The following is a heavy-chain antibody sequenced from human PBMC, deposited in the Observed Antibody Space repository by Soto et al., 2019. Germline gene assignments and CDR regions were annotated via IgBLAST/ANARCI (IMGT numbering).Heavy chain of an antibody. CDR1: GYSFTSYW. Sequence: PGESLKISCKGSGYSFTSYWIGWVRQMPGKGLEWMGRIFPSDSDTRYSPSFEGQVTISADKSTSTAFLQWSSLKASDTAKYYCARRPEGQQREDFDHWGQGTLVTVSS. J-gene: IGHJ4*02. D-gene: IGHD5-18*01. CDR3: ARRPEGQQREDFDH. V-gene: IGHV5-51*01. CDR2: IFPSDSDT.